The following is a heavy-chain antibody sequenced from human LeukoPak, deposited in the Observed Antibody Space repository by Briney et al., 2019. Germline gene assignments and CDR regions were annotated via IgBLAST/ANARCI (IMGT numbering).Heavy chain of an antibody. V-gene: IGHV3-48*03. CDR2: ISSSGSTI. Sequence: GGSLRLSCAASGFTFSSYEMNWVRQAPGKGLEWVSYISSSGSTIYYADSVKGRFTISRDNAKNSLYPQMNSLRAEDTAVYYCARESSDYYDSSGYDSPETFDYWGQGTLVTVSS. D-gene: IGHD3-22*01. CDR1: GFTFSSYE. J-gene: IGHJ4*02. CDR3: ARESSDYYDSSGYDSPETFDY.